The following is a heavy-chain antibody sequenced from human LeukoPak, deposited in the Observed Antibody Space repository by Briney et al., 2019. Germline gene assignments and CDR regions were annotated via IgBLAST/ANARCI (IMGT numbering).Heavy chain of an antibody. J-gene: IGHJ4*02. V-gene: IGHV3-48*03. CDR3: ATQHPLWSPLDC. CDR2: ISSSGSTI. CDR1: GFILSIYE. Sequence: PGGSLRLSCAASGFILSIYEMNGVRQARGKGRKCGSYISSSGSTIYYVDSVKGRFTISRDNAKNSLYLQMNSLRAEDTAVYYCATQHPLWSPLDCWGQGTLVTVSS. D-gene: IGHD3-10*01.